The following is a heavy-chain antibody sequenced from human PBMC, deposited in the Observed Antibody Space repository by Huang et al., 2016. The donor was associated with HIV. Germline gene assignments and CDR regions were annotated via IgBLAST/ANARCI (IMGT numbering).Heavy chain of an antibody. J-gene: IGHJ6*02. CDR1: TFRFGASW. CDR2: IKQDESEK. D-gene: IGHD1-7*01. CDR3: ATKTAAMDI. Sequence: VESGGRLVQPGGSIRLSCVGSTFRFGASWMSWFRPSPGKGLEWVANIKQDESEKYYVGSVKGRFNISRDNAKKVLFLEMNNVRVEDTATYYCATKTAAMDIWGQGTTVTVS. V-gene: IGHV3-7*01.